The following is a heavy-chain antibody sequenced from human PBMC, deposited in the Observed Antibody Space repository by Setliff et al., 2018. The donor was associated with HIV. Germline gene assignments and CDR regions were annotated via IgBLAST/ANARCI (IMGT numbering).Heavy chain of an antibody. CDR3: TTQAWGGSFFGNDY. CDR1: GFPFSNAW. Sequence: PGGSLRLSCAASGFPFSNAWMSWVRQAPGKGLEWVGRIKYKHRNVGETADYAAPVKGRFTMSRDDSENMMYLQMNSLKIEDTGVYFCTTQAWGGSFFGNDYWGQGTMVTVTS. D-gene: IGHD1-26*01. J-gene: IGHJ4*02. CDR2: IKYKHRNVGETA. V-gene: IGHV3-15*01.